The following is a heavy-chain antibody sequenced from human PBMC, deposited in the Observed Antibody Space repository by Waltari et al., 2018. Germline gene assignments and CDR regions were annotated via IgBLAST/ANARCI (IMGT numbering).Heavy chain of an antibody. CDR3: AKDEGNRIAPTFGMDA. J-gene: IGHJ6*02. D-gene: IGHD3-16*01. CDR1: GFPLPASP. CDR2: MSGSGLI. Sequence: EFQLLESGGGLAQPGGSLRPSCAAPGFPLPASPANWVRLAPGKGLEWVSLMSGSGLIEYGDSVKGRFTISRDNAKNTLYLEMNRLRVEDTAVYFCAKDEGNRIAPTFGMDAWGHGTTVLVS. V-gene: IGHV3-23*01.